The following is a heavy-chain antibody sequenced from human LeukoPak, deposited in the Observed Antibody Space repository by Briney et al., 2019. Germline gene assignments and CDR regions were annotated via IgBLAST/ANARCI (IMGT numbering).Heavy chain of an antibody. V-gene: IGHV4-4*07. J-gene: IGHJ4*02. D-gene: IGHD5-18*01. Sequence: PSETLSLTCTVSGVSISIYHWSLIRQPAGKGLEWIGRIHSSGSTNYDPSLKSRVTMSIDTSKNQFSLKVTSVTAADTAVYYCARDGLYSNGYSYFDFWGQGTLVTVSS. CDR1: GVSISIYH. CDR3: ARDGLYSNGYSYFDF. CDR2: IHSSGST.